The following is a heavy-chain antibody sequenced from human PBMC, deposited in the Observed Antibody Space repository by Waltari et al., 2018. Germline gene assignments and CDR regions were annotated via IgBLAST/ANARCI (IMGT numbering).Heavy chain of an antibody. D-gene: IGHD3-3*01. V-gene: IGHV3-9*01. Sequence: EVQLVESGGGLVQPGRSLRLSCAASGFTFDDYAMHWVRQAPGKGLEWVSGISWNSGSIGYADYVKGRFTISRDNAKNSLYLQMNSLRAEDTALYYCAKGNYDFWSGYIDYWGQGTLVTVSS. J-gene: IGHJ4*02. CDR3: AKGNYDFWSGYIDY. CDR1: GFTFDDYA. CDR2: ISWNSGSI.